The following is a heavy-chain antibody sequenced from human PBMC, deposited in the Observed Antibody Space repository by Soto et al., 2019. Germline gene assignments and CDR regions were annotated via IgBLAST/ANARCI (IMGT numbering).Heavy chain of an antibody. J-gene: IGHJ4*02. V-gene: IGHV4-34*01. CDR3: ARGPTPLAVAGTNFDY. Sequence: QVQLQQWGAGLLKPSETLSLTCAVYGGSFSGYYWSWIRQPPGKGLEWIGEINHSGSTNYNPSLQSRVTISVDTSKNQFSLKLSSVTAADTAVYYCARGPTPLAVAGTNFDYWGQGTLVTVSS. D-gene: IGHD6-19*01. CDR1: GGSFSGYY. CDR2: INHSGST.